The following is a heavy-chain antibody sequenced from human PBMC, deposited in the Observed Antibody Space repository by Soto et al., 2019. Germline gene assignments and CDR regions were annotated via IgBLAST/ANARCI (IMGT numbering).Heavy chain of an antibody. CDR1: GGSISSSSYY. D-gene: IGHD2-15*01. J-gene: IGHJ6*03. CDR2: IYYSGST. Sequence: PSETLSLTCTVSGGSISSSSYYWGWIRQPPGKGLEWIGSIYYSGSTYYNPSLKSRVTISVDTSKNQFSLKLSSVTAADTAVYYCARQNIVYYLLYYYYYMAFCGQGSSVPGSS. V-gene: IGHV4-39*01. CDR3: ARQNIVYYLLYYYYYMAF.